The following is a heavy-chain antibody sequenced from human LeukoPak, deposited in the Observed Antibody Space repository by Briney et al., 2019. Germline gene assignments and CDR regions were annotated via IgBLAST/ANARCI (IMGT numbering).Heavy chain of an antibody. CDR1: GLTFSSYA. CDR2: ISGNGGGT. CDR3: AKEVNSGFIDS. J-gene: IGHJ4*02. V-gene: IGHV3-23*01. Sequence: GGSLRLSCAASGLTFSSYAMSWVRQAPGKGLEWVSGISGNGGGTYYADSVKGRFTISRDNFKNTVYLQMNSLRVEDTALFYCAKEVNSGFIDSWGQGTLVTVSS. D-gene: IGHD6-19*01.